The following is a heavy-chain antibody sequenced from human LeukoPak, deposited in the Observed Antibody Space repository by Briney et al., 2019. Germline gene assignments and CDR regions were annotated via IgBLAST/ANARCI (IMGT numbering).Heavy chain of an antibody. V-gene: IGHV3-23*01. CDR1: GFTSSNYA. Sequence: GGSLRLSCTASGFTSSNYAMSWVRQAPGKGLEWVSALSGSGGSTYYADSVKGRFAISRDNSKNTLYLQLNSLRAEDTAVYYCAKNLCGSSWCRPPYDYWGQGTLVTVSS. D-gene: IGHD6-13*01. CDR2: LSGSGGST. J-gene: IGHJ4*02. CDR3: AKNLCGSSWCRPPYDY.